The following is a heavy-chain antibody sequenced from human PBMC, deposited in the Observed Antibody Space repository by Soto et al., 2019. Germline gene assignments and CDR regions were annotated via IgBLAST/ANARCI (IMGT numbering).Heavy chain of an antibody. D-gene: IGHD3-22*01. CDR2: IIPIFGTA. J-gene: IGHJ3*02. CDR1: GGTFSSYA. Sequence: QVQLVQSGAEVKKPGSSVKVSCKASGGTFSSYAISWVRQAPGQGLEWMGGIIPIFGTANYAQKFQGRVTITANESTSTAYMELCSLRSEDTAVYYCAREGPVDDSSGFSLGIWGQGTMVTVSS. V-gene: IGHV1-69*01. CDR3: AREGPVDDSSGFSLGI.